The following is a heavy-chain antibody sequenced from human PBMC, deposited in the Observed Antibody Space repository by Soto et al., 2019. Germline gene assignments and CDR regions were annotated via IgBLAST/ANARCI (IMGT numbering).Heavy chain of an antibody. J-gene: IGHJ6*02. V-gene: IGHV1-69*01. CDR2: IIPIFGTA. CDR1: GGTFSSYA. CDR3: ARGGGYCSSTSCEYYYYYGMDV. Sequence: QVQLVQSGAEVKKPGSSVKVSCKASGGTFSSYAISWVRQAPGQGLEWMGGIIPIFGTANYAQKFQGRVTITADESTSTAYIELSSLRSEDTAVYYCARGGGYCSSTSCEYYYYYGMDVWGQGTTVTVSS. D-gene: IGHD2-2*01.